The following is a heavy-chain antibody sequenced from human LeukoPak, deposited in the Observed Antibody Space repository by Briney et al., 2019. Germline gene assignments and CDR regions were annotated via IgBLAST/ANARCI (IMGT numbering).Heavy chain of an antibody. V-gene: IGHV4-34*01. D-gene: IGHD3-22*01. CDR1: GGSFSGYY. CDR2: INHSGST. CDR3: ARGYDSSGYW. Sequence: SETLSLTCAVYGGSFSGYYWSWIRQPPGKGLEWIGEINHSGSTNYNPSLKSRVTISVDTSKNQFSLKLSFVTAADTAVYYCARGYDSSGYWWGQGTLVTVSS. J-gene: IGHJ4*02.